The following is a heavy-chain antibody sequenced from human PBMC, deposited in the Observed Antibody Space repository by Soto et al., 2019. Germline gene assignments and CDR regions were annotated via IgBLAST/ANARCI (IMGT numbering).Heavy chain of an antibody. J-gene: IGHJ4*02. D-gene: IGHD4-17*01. V-gene: IGHV4-59*01. Sequence: SETLSLTCTVYGGSIRSYYWSWIRQPPGKGLEWIGNIYYSGSTNYNPSRKSRVTMSVDMSKNQVSLKLSSVTAADTAVYYCTRAGGYYGDCPNFDYWGQGALVTVSS. CDR3: TRAGGYYGDCPNFDY. CDR1: GGSIRSYY. CDR2: IYYSGST.